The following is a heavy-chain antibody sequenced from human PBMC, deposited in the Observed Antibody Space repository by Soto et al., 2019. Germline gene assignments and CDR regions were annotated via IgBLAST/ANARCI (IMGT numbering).Heavy chain of an antibody. V-gene: IGHV1-2*04. CDR2: INPNSGGT. CDR3: ARDQPKYYYGSGDGLYSYYGMDV. Sequence: ASLKVSCKASGYTFTGYYMHWVRQAPGQGLEWMGWINPNSGGTNYAQKFQGWVTMTRDTSISTAYMELSRLRSDDTAVYYRARDQPKYYYGSGDGLYSYYGMDVWGQGTTVTVSS. CDR1: GYTFTGYY. D-gene: IGHD3-10*01. J-gene: IGHJ6*02.